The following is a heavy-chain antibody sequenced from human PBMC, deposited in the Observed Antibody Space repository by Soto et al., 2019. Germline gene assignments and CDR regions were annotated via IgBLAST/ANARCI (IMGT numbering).Heavy chain of an antibody. J-gene: IGHJ4*02. D-gene: IGHD3-10*01. V-gene: IGHV1-18*01. CDR1: GYTFTSYV. Sequence: QVQLVQSGGEVKKPGASVKVSCKASGYTFTSYVISWVRQAPRQGLEWMGWISAYNANTNYAQKVQGRVVMTTDTSTSTAYMELRSLRSDDTAVYYCARKPHGSSITMIRRGGAYYFDYWGQGTLVTVSS. CDR2: ISAYNANT. CDR3: ARKPHGSSITMIRRGGAYYFDY.